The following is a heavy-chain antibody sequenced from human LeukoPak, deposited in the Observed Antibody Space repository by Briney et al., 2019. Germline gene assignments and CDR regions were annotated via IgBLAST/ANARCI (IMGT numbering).Heavy chain of an antibody. CDR2: IYYSGST. J-gene: IGHJ6*02. Sequence: PSGTLSLTCAVSGGSISSSNWWSWVRQPPGKGLEWIGYIYYSGSTNYNPSLKSRVTIPVDTSKNQFSLKLSSVTAADTAVYYCARHERGYSLKRGYYYYGMDVWGQGTTVTVSS. CDR3: ARHERGYSLKRGYYYYGMDV. D-gene: IGHD1-26*01. CDR1: GGSISSSNW. V-gene: IGHV4-4*02.